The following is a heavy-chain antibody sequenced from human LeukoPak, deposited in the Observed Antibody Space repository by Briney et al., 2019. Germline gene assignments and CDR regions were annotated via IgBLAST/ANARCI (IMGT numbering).Heavy chain of an antibody. Sequence: PGGSLRLSCAASGFTFSSYWMSWVRQAPGKGLEWVANIKQDGSEKYYVDSVKGRFIISRDNAKNSLYLQMNSLRAEDTAVYYCARRAGAYSHPYDYWGQGTLVTVSS. CDR3: ARRAGAYSHPYDY. V-gene: IGHV3-7*01. J-gene: IGHJ4*02. CDR2: IKQDGSEK. D-gene: IGHD4/OR15-4a*01. CDR1: GFTFSSYW.